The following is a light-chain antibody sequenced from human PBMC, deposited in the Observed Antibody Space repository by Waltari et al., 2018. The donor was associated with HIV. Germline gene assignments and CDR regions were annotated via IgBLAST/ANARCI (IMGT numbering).Light chain of an antibody. CDR1: QTVLYNSNNKNY. CDR2: WAS. J-gene: IGKJ2*03. V-gene: IGKV4-1*01. CDR3: QQYDDTFHS. Sequence: DIVMTQSPYSLAVSLGERASIHCQSSQTVLYNSNNKNYLAWYQQKPGQPPKLLFYWASTRQSGVPDRCSGSGSGTDFTLTISSLQAEDVAVYYCQQYDDTFHSFGQGTKLEIK.